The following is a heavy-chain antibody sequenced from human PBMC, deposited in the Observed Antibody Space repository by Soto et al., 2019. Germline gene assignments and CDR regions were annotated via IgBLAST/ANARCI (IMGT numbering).Heavy chain of an antibody. J-gene: IGHJ6*02. D-gene: IGHD6-13*01. CDR2: IYPGDSDT. Sequence: GESLKISCKGSGYSFTSYWIGWVRQMPGKGLEWMGIIYPGDSDTRYSPSFQGQVTISADKSISTAYLQWSSLKASDTAMYYCARHGIAAASAAYYYYYGMDVWGQGTTVTVSS. V-gene: IGHV5-51*01. CDR3: ARHGIAAASAAYYYYYGMDV. CDR1: GYSFTSYW.